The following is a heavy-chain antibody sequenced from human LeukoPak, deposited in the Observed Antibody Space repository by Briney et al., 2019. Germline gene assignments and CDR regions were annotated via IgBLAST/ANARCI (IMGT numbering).Heavy chain of an antibody. CDR1: GFTFSTYS. D-gene: IGHD6-19*01. Sequence: GGSLRLSCSASGFTFSTYSMNWVRQAPGKGLEWVAVISYDGSQKYYADSVKGRFTISRDNSNDTLYLQMNSLTAEDTAVYYCAKPVYSRGWYASTFDCWGQGTLVTVSS. V-gene: IGHV3-30*18. CDR2: ISYDGSQK. CDR3: AKPVYSRGWYASTFDC. J-gene: IGHJ4*02.